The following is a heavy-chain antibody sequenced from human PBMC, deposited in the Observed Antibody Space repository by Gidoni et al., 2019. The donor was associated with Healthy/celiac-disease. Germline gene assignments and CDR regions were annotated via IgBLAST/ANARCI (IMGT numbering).Heavy chain of an antibody. V-gene: IGHV3-23*01. D-gene: IGHD1-26*01. CDR1: GFTFSSYA. CDR3: AKPPRGGSYYDWFDP. Sequence: EVQLLESGGGLVQPGGSLRLSCAASGFTFSSYAMSWVRQAPGKGLEWVAAISGSGGSTYYADYVKGRFTISRDNSKNTLYLQMNSLRAEDTAVYYCAKPPRGGSYYDWFDPWGQGTLVTVSS. J-gene: IGHJ5*02. CDR2: ISGSGGST.